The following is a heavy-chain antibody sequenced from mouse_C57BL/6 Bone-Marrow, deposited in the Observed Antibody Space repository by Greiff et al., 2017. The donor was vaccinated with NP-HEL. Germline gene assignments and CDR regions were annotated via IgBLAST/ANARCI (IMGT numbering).Heavy chain of an antibody. Sequence: QVQLQQSGPELVKPGASVKISCKASGYSFTSYYIHWVKQRPGQGLEWIGWIYPGSGNTKYNEKFKGKATLTADTSSSTAYMQLSSLTSEDSAVYYCASHYGSSRWFAYWGQGTLVTVSA. D-gene: IGHD1-1*01. J-gene: IGHJ3*01. CDR1: GYSFTSYY. V-gene: IGHV1-66*01. CDR3: ASHYGSSRWFAY. CDR2: IYPGSGNT.